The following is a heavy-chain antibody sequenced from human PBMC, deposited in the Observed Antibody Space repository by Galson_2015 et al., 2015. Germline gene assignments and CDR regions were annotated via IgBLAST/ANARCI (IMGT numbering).Heavy chain of an antibody. V-gene: IGHV3-30-3*01. D-gene: IGHD7-27*01. J-gene: IGHJ3*02. CDR2: ISYDGSNK. CDR3: ARGVEFSGDDAFDI. Sequence: SLRLSCAASGFTFSSYAMHWVRQAPGKGLEWVAVISYDGSNKYYADSVKGRFTISRDNSKNALYLQMNSLRAEDTAVYYCARGVEFSGDDAFDIWGQGTMVTVSS. CDR1: GFTFSSYA.